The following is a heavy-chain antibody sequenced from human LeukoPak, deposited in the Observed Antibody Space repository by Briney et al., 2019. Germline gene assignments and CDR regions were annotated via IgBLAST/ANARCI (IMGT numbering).Heavy chain of an antibody. J-gene: IGHJ5*02. D-gene: IGHD3-22*01. CDR2: ISSGTSTV. CDR1: GFTFSSYS. CDR3: ARDSTFYYESSTYALDL. V-gene: IGHV3-48*01. Sequence: GGSLRLSCVASGFTFSSYSMSWVRQAPEKGLEWVSYISSGTSTVLYADSVKGRFTISRDNAKNSLYLQMNSLRAEDTAVYYCARDSTFYYESSTYALDLWGQGALVTVSS.